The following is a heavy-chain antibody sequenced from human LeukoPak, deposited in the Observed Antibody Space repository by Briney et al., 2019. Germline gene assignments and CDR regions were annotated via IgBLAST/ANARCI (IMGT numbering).Heavy chain of an antibody. J-gene: IGHJ3*01. CDR1: GYTFTSYD. D-gene: IGHD3-10*01. V-gene: IGHV1-8*01. CDR3: ARVSPYYYGSGRFGF. Sequence: ASVKVSCKASGYTFTSYDINWVRQATGQGLEWMGGMNPNSGNTGYAQKFQGRVTMTRNTSISTAYMELSSLRSEDTAVYYCARVSPYYYGSGRFGFWGQGTMVTVSS. CDR2: MNPNSGNT.